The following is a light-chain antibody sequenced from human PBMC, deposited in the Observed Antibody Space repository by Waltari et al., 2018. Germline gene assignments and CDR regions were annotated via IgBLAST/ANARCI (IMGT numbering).Light chain of an antibody. V-gene: IGLV2-14*03. CDR2: DVT. CDR1: SSDVGGYNY. J-gene: IGLJ2*01. Sequence: QSALTQPASVSGSPGQSITISCTGTSSDVGGYNYVSWYQQYPGKAPKLMIYDVTYLPSGVSTRFSGSKSGNTASLTISGLQAEDEADYYCSSYTTTGTVIFGGGTKLTVL. CDR3: SSYTTTGTVI.